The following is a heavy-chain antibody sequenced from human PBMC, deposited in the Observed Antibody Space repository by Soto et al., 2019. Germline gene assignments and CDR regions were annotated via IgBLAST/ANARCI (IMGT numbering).Heavy chain of an antibody. CDR3: ADGSGSYYFPNF. J-gene: IGHJ1*01. CDR2: IYYSGNT. Sequence: SETLSLTCTVSGASITSSSYYWGWVRQPPGEGLEWIGTIYYSGNTYYNPSLKSQVTISVDTSKNQFSLKLSSMTAADTAVYFCADGSGSYYFPNFWGQGTLVTVSS. D-gene: IGHD3-22*01. CDR1: GASITSSSYY. V-gene: IGHV4-39*01.